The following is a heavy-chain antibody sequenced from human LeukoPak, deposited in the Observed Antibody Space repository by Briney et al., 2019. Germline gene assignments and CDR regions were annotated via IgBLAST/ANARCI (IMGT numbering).Heavy chain of an antibody. CDR1: GFTFSNYA. Sequence: GGSLRLSCAASGFTFSNYAMSWVRQAPGKGLEWVSGISSDGGTFYPDPVKGRFTISRDNSKNTLYLQMNSLRAEDTAVYYCASSSISNNFDYWGQGTLVTVSS. CDR3: ASSSISNNFDY. CDR2: ISSDGGT. V-gene: IGHV3-23*01. J-gene: IGHJ4*02. D-gene: IGHD4-11*01.